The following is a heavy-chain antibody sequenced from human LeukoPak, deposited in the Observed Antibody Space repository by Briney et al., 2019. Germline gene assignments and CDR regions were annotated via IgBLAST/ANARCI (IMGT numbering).Heavy chain of an antibody. D-gene: IGHD3-3*01. CDR3: ARARRDSGYYKVDY. Sequence: SETLSLTCAVYGGSLSGSYWSWIRQPPGRGLEWIGEINHSGSANYNPSLKSRVTLSIDKFKNQFSLNLNSVTAADTAVYYCARARRDSGYYKVDYWGQGTLVTVSS. CDR2: INHSGSA. J-gene: IGHJ4*02. CDR1: GGSLSGSY. V-gene: IGHV4-34*01.